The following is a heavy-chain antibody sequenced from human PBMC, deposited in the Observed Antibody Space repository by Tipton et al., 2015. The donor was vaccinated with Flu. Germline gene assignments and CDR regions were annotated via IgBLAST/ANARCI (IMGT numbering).Heavy chain of an antibody. CDR2: IYTSGST. D-gene: IGHD3-10*01. CDR1: GGSINSGSYY. CDR3: ARDRSGSSSYYGAFDI. J-gene: IGHJ3*02. V-gene: IGHV4-61*02. Sequence: TLSLTCTVSGGSINSGSYYWSWIRQPAGQGLQWIGRIYTSGSTNYNLSLNSRVTISVDTSKNQFYLRLTSVTAADTAIYYCARDRSGSSSYYGAFDIWGQGTMVNVSS.